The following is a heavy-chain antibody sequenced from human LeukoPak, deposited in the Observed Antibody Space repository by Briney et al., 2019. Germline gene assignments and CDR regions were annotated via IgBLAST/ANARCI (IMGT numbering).Heavy chain of an antibody. D-gene: IGHD1-1*01. CDR2: ISRNSGYI. Sequence: GGSLRLSCEVSGFRLVYYSMDWVRQAPGKGLEWVSSISRNSGYIFYADAVQGRFTTSRYNAKNSLYLQMNSLRAEDTAVYYCARIPEGAANCAIDFWGQGTLVTVSS. CDR1: GFRLVYYS. J-gene: IGHJ4*02. CDR3: ARIPEGAANCAIDF. V-gene: IGHV3-21*01.